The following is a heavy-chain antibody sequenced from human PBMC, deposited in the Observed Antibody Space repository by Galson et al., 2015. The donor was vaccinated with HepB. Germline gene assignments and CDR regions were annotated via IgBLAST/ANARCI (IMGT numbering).Heavy chain of an antibody. CDR2: IYYSGST. Sequence: TLSLTCTVPGGSISSGGYYWSWIRQHPGKGLEWIGYIYYSGSTYYNPSLKSRVTISVDTSKNQFSLKLSSVTAADTAVYYCARDNTDPRNNYGMDVWGQGTTVTVSS. J-gene: IGHJ6*02. V-gene: IGHV4-31*03. CDR1: GGSISSGGYY. CDR3: ARDNTDPRNNYGMDV.